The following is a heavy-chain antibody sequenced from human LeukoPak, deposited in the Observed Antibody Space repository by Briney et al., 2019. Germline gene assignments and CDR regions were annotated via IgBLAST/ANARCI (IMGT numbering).Heavy chain of an antibody. J-gene: IGHJ3*02. CDR3: AKDIARYDSERGAFDI. Sequence: GGSLRLSCAASGFTFYDYTMHWVRQAPGKGLEWVSLISWDGGSTYYADSVKGRFTISRDNSKNSLYLQMNSLRTEDTALYYCAKDIARYDSERGAFDIWGQGTMVTVSS. D-gene: IGHD3-22*01. CDR1: GFTFYDYT. V-gene: IGHV3-43*01. CDR2: ISWDGGST.